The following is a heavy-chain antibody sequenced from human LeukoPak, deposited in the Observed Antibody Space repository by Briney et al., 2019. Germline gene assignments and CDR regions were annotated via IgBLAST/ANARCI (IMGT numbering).Heavy chain of an antibody. CDR2: FDPEDGET. CDR1: GYTLTELS. CDR3: ATLLLWFGELSKGGY. V-gene: IGHV1-24*01. Sequence: ASVKVSCKVSGYTLTELSMHWVRQAPGKGLEWMGGFDPEDGETIYAQKFQGRVTMTEDTSTDTAYMELSSLRSEDTAVYYCATLLLWFGELSKGGYWGQGTLVTVSS. D-gene: IGHD3-10*01. J-gene: IGHJ4*02.